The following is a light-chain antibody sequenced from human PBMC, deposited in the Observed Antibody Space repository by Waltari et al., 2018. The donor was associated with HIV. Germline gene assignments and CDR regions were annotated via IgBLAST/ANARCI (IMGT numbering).Light chain of an antibody. J-gene: IGLJ3*02. Sequence: QSALTQPASVSGSPGQSITISCTGISSDVGGYNSVSWYQHHPGKAPKLLISEVINRPPGVSNRFSASKSGNTASLTISGLQPEDEDDYYCTSYTSGSTLVMFGGGTKLTVL. CDR3: TSYTSGSTLVM. CDR1: SSDVGGYNS. CDR2: EVI. V-gene: IGLV2-14*01.